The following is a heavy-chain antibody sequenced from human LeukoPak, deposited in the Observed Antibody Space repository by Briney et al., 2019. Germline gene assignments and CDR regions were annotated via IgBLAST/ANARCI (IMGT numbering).Heavy chain of an antibody. CDR1: GYTFTHYA. D-gene: IGHD4-11*01. V-gene: IGHV1-3*01. Sequence: ASVKVSCKASGYTFTHYAVHWVRQAPGQRLEWMGWSNVGNDYTESSQKFQDRLTITNDTTATTVYMELSSLRSEDTADYYCARDDFSTYPGLNYFDYWGQGSLVTVSS. CDR2: SNVGNDYT. CDR3: ARDDFSTYPGLNYFDY. J-gene: IGHJ4*02.